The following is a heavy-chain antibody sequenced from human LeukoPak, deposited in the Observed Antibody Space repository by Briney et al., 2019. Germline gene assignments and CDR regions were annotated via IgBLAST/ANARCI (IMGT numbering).Heavy chain of an antibody. CDR3: AREIEVDTAMVTFDY. CDR2: IYTSGST. J-gene: IGHJ4*02. D-gene: IGHD5-18*01. Sequence: PSETLSLTCTVSGGSISSYYWSWIRQPAGKGLEWIGRIYTSGSTNYNPSLKSRVTMSVDTSKNQFSLKLRSVTAADTAVYYCAREIEVDTAMVTFDYWGQGTLVTVSS. V-gene: IGHV4-4*07. CDR1: GGSISSYY.